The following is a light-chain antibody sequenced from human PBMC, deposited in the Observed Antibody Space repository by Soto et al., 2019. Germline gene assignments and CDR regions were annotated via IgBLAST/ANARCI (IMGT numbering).Light chain of an antibody. V-gene: IGKV2-28*01. CDR3: MQALQTPYT. CDR1: QSLLHSNGYNY. CDR2: LGS. J-gene: IGKJ2*01. Sequence: DIVMTQSPLSLPVTPGEPASISCRSSQSLLHSNGYNYLDWYLQKPGQSPQLLIYLGSNRASGVPYRFSGSGSGTDFTLKISRVEAEEVGVYYCMQALQTPYTFGQGTKLEIK.